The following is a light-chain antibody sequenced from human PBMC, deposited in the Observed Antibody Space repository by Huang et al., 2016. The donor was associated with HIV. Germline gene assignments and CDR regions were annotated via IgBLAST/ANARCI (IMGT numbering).Light chain of an antibody. J-gene: IGKJ1*01. V-gene: IGKV3-20*01. CDR1: QSITTAY. CDR3: QHYRT. CDR2: STS. Sequence: DIVLTQSPGTLSLSPGERATLSCRASQSITTAYLNWYQQTPGQAPRLLIYSTSSRASDIPDRFSGSGSGTDFTLTISRLEPEDFAVYYCQHYRTFGPGTNVEVK.